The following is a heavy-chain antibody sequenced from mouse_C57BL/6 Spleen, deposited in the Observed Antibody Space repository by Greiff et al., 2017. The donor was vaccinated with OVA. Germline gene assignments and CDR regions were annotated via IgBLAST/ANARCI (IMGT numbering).Heavy chain of an antibody. CDR1: GYTFTSYW. CDR2: IHPNSGST. V-gene: IGHV1-64*01. D-gene: IGHD1-1*01. J-gene: IGHJ4*01. CDR3: ARDLVRSYYGMDD. Sequence: VQLQQPGAELVKPGASVKLSCKASGYTFTSYWMHWVKQRPGQGLEWIGMIHPNSGSTNYNEKFKSKATLTVDKSSSTAYMQLSSLTSEDSAVYYCARDLVRSYYGMDDWGTGTTVTVSS.